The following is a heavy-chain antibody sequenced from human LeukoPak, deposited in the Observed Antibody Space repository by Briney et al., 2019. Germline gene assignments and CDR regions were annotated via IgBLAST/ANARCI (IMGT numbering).Heavy chain of an antibody. CDR1: GFTFSSYE. V-gene: IGHV3-48*03. CDR2: ISSSGSTI. J-gene: IGHJ4*02. CDR3: ARGTNYGSGVDY. Sequence: PGGSLRLSCAASGFTFSSYEMNWVRQAPGKGLEWVSYISSSGSTIYYADSVKGRFTISRDNAKNSLYLQMNSLRAEDTAVYYCARGTNYGSGVDYWGQGTLVTVSS. D-gene: IGHD3-10*01.